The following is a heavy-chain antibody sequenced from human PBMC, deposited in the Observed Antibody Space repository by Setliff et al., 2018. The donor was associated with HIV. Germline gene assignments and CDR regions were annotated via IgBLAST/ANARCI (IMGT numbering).Heavy chain of an antibody. D-gene: IGHD3-3*01. Sequence: ASVKVSCKASGYNFSSNGISWVRQAPGQGLEWMGWINTNTGNPTYAQGFTGRFVFSLDTSVSTAFLQISSLQAEDTAVYYCARAPPRITIFGVVVSSDYYNYYMDVWGKGTTVTVSS. CDR1: GYNFSSNG. V-gene: IGHV7-4-1*02. CDR2: INTNTGNP. CDR3: ARAPPRITIFGVVVSSDYYNYYMDV. J-gene: IGHJ6*03.